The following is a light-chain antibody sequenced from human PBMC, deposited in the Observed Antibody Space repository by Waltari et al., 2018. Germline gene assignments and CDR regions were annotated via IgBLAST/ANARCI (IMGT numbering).Light chain of an antibody. Sequence: SVLTQPPSASGTPGQTVTIPCSGSSSNIGGNFVYWYQQLPGMAPQLLVYKNNQRPSGGPDRFSGSTSGTAASLAISGLRSDDEAEYYCAAWDDNLTGPLFGGGTKVTVL. CDR3: AAWDDNLTGPL. CDR2: KNN. J-gene: IGLJ3*02. V-gene: IGLV1-47*01. CDR1: SSNIGGNF.